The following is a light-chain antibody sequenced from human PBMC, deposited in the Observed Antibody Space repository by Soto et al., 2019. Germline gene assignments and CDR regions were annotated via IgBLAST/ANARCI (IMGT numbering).Light chain of an antibody. CDR3: SSYTSSSTLV. J-gene: IGLJ2*01. V-gene: IGLV2-14*03. CDR2: DVS. CDR1: SSDGGGYNY. Sequence: QSVLTQPASVSGSPGQSITISCTGTSSDGGGYNYVSWYQQHPDKAPKLMIHDVSSRPSGVSDRFSGSKSGNTASLTISGLQAEDEADYYCSSYTSSSTLVFGGGTKLTVL.